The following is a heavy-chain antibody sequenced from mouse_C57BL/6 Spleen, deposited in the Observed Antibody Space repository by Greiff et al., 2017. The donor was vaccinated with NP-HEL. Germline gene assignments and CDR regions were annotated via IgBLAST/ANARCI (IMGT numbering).Heavy chain of an antibody. CDR2: INPSNGGT. CDR3: ARRRDGYYGAMDY. V-gene: IGHV1-53*01. J-gene: IGHJ4*01. Sequence: VQLQQSGTELVKPGASVKLSCKASGYTFTSYWMHWVNHRPGQGLEWIGNINPSNGGTNYNEKFKSKATLTVDKSSSTAYMQLSSLTSEDSAVYYCARRRDGYYGAMDYWGQGTSVTVSS. D-gene: IGHD2-3*01. CDR1: GYTFTSYW.